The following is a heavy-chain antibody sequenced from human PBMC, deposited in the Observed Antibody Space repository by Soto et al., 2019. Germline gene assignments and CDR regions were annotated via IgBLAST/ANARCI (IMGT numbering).Heavy chain of an antibody. Sequence: SETLSLTCAVYGGSFSGYSWSWIRQPPGKGLEWLGEINHSGSTNYNPSLKSRVTTSVDTSKNQFSLKLNSVTAADTAVYYCARGRSGSFYCDYWGQGNLVTVSS. CDR1: GGSFSGYS. J-gene: IGHJ4*02. CDR2: INHSGST. CDR3: ARGRSGSFYCDY. V-gene: IGHV4-34*01. D-gene: IGHD1-26*01.